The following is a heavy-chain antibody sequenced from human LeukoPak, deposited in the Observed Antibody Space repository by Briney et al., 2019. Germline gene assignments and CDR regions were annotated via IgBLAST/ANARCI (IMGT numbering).Heavy chain of an antibody. V-gene: IGHV4-59*08. CDR3: ARRPAGTSFDI. J-gene: IGHJ3*02. CDR2: IYYSGNK. Sequence: SETLSLTCTVSGGSISNDDWSWIRQPPGKGLEWIGYIYYSGNKNYNPSLKNRVTISVDTSTNQFSLKLSSVTAADTAVYYCARRPAGTSFDIWGQGTMVTVSS. CDR1: GGSISNDD. D-gene: IGHD1-7*01.